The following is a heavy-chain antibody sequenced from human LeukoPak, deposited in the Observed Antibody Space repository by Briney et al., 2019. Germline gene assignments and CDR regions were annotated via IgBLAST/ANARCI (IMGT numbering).Heavy chain of an antibody. J-gene: IGHJ4*02. V-gene: IGHV1-18*01. CDR2: ISAYNGNT. Sequence: GASVKVSCKASGYTFTSYGISWVRQAPGQGLEWMGWISAYNGNTNYAQKLQGRVTMTTDTSTSTAYMELSRLRSDDTAVYYCARGEDIVLMVYAIQAPWYFDYWGQGTLVTVSS. D-gene: IGHD2-8*01. CDR3: ARGEDIVLMVYAIQAPWYFDY. CDR1: GYTFTSYG.